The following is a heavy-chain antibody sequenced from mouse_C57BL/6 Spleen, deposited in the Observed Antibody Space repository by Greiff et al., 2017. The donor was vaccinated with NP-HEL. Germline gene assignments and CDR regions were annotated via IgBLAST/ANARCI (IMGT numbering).Heavy chain of an antibody. CDR3: ARRGAQAHFDY. CDR2: IYPRSGNT. Sequence: QVHVKQSGAELARPGASVKLSCKASGYTFTSYGISWVKQRTGQGLEWIGEIYPRSGNTYYNEKFKGKATLTADKSSSTAYMELRSLTSEDSAVYFCARRGAQAHFDYWGQGTTLTVSS. CDR1: GYTFTSYG. V-gene: IGHV1-81*01. D-gene: IGHD3-2*02. J-gene: IGHJ2*01.